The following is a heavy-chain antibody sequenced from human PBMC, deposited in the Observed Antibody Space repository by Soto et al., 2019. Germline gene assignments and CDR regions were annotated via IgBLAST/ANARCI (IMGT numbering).Heavy chain of an antibody. CDR3: AHSPGPRVITLGGLIVVGRFDP. Sequence: QITLKESGPTLVKPTQTLTLTCTFSGFSLSTPGVGVGWIRQPPGKALEWLAIIYWDDDKRYSPSVNTRLTITKDTSKIQVVLIMTNMDPLDTATYYCAHSPGPRVITLGGLIVVGRFDPWGQGTLVTVSS. D-gene: IGHD3-16*02. CDR2: IYWDDDK. V-gene: IGHV2-5*02. J-gene: IGHJ5*02. CDR1: GFSLSTPGVG.